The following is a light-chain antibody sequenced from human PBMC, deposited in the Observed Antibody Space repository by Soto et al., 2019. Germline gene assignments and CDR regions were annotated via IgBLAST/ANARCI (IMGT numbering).Light chain of an antibody. CDR3: QQYNSYSST. CDR2: DAS. V-gene: IGKV1-5*01. Sequence: DIQMTQSPSTLSSSVGDIFTITCGASQTITRWRAWYHQKPAKPPNLLIYDASTLKSGVTSRFIGSRAGTEVTLTISSMQPDDVATFYCQQYNSYSSTFGQGTKVDIK. CDR1: QTITRW. J-gene: IGKJ1*01.